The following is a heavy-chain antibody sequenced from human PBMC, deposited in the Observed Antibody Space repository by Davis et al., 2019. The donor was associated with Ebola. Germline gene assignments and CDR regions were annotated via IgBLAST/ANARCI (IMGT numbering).Heavy chain of an antibody. J-gene: IGHJ5*02. CDR2: IKEDGSDK. CDR3: ARDPLPWYSSSSWVSWFDP. V-gene: IGHV3-7*01. D-gene: IGHD6-6*01. Sequence: GGSLRLSCAASGFTFSTFWMSWVRQAPGKGPEWVANIKEDGSDKYYVDSVKGRFTISRDNAKNSLYLQMNSLRAEDTAVYYCARDPLPWYSSSSWVSWFDPWGQGTLVTVSS. CDR1: GFTFSTFW.